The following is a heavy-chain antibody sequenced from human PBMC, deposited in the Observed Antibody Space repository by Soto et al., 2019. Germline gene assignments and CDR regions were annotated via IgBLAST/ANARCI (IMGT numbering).Heavy chain of an antibody. D-gene: IGHD4-4*01. V-gene: IGHV3-33*01. CDR2: IWYDGSNK. CDR3: ARGPMTTVTESGIGYYYYYGMDV. J-gene: IGHJ6*02. CDR1: GFTFSSYG. Sequence: GGSLRLSCAASGFTFSSYGMHWVRQAPGKGLEWVAVIWYDGSNKYYADSVKGRFTISRDNSKNTLYLQMNSLRAEDTAVYYCARGPMTTVTESGIGYYYYYGMDVWGQGTTVTVSS.